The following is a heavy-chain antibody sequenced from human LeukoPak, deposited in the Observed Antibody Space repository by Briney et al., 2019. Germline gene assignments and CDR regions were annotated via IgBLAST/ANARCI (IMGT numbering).Heavy chain of an antibody. V-gene: IGHV4-34*01. D-gene: IGHD3-22*01. CDR2: INHSGST. J-gene: IGHJ4*02. CDR3: ARVTPRLLGNDY. Sequence: KPSETLSLTCAVYGGSFSGYYWSWIRQPPGKGLEWIGEINHSGSTNYNPSLKSRVTISVDTSKNQFSLKLSSVTAADTAVYYCARVTPRLLGNDYWGQGTLVTVSS. CDR1: GGSFSGYY.